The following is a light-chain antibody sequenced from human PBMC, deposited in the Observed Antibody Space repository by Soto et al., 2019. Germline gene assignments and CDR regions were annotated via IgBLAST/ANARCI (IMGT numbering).Light chain of an antibody. J-gene: IGKJ2*01. CDR3: QQYGSSPPYT. Sequence: EIVLTQSPGILSLSPGERATLSCRASQSVSSSFLACHQQTPDQAPRLLIYGASNSATGIPDRFSASGSKTDSTLNISRLEPEDFAVYYCQQYGSSPPYTFGQGTKLEIK. CDR1: QSVSSSF. CDR2: GAS. V-gene: IGKV3-20*01.